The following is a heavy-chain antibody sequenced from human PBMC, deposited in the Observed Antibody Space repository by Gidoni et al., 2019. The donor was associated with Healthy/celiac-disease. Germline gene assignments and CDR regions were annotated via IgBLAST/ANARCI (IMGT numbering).Heavy chain of an antibody. CDR2: IYYSGST. J-gene: IGHJ2*01. CDR1: GGSISSSSYY. Sequence: QLQLQESGPGLVMPSETLSLTCTVSGGSISSSSYYWGWIRQPPGKGLEWIGSIYYSGSTYYNPSLKSRVTISVDTSKNQFSLKLSSVTAADTAVYYCARPESPLGYWYFDLWGRGTLVTVSS. CDR3: ARPESPLGYWYFDL. V-gene: IGHV4-39*01.